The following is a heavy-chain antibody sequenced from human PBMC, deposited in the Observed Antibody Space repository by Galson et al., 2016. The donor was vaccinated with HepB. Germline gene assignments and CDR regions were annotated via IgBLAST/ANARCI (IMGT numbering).Heavy chain of an antibody. CDR3: GKYEFDY. V-gene: IGHV3-64D*09. CDR1: GFSFSSYV. CDR2: IGSDGRST. J-gene: IGHJ4*02. Sequence: SPRLSCAASGFSFSSYVMFWVRQAPGKGLEFVSAIGSDGRSTHYADSLRGRFTVSRDNSKNMLYLQMSSLRAEDTAVYYCGKYEFDYWGQGTLVTVSS. D-gene: IGHD3-3*01.